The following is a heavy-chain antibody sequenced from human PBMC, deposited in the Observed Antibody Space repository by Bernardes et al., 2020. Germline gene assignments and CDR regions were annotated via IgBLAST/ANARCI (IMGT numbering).Heavy chain of an antibody. V-gene: IGHV4-61*08. CDR1: GSSVSSGGYY. CDR2: IYYNGNT. CDR3: ARDVSGGTLDY. Sequence: SETLSLTCTVSGSSVSSGGYYWSWLRQPPGKGLEWVGFIYYNGNTNYNPSLKSRVTISVDTSKNQLSLKLTSVTAADTAVYYCARDVSGGTLDYWGQGTPVTVSS. J-gene: IGHJ4*02. D-gene: IGHD6-19*01.